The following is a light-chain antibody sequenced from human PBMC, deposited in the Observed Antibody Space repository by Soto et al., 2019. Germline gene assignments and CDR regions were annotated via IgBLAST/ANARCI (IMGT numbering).Light chain of an antibody. V-gene: IGLV2-14*03. CDR2: DVA. J-gene: IGLJ1*01. CDR1: SSDVGGFNF. CDR3: SSYTTSSTRV. Sequence: QLVLTQPASVSGSPGQSITISCTGSSSDVGGFNFVSWYQQHPGKAPKLMIYDVASRPSGVSNRFSGSKSGNTASLTISGLQTEDEADYYCSSYTTSSTRVFGTGTKVTVL.